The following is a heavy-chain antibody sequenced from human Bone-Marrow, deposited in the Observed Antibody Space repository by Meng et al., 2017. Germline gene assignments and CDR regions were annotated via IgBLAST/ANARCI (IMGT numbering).Heavy chain of an antibody. CDR1: GFTFSGSA. D-gene: IGHD2-15*01. V-gene: IGHV3-73*01. J-gene: IGHJ6*02. Sequence: GESLKISCAASGFTFSGSAMHWVRQASGKGLEWVGRIRSKANSYATAYAASVKGRFTISRDDPKNTAYLQMNSLKTEDTAVYYCTRPVVAAEWGWEDVWGQGTMVTVSS. CDR3: TRPVVAAEWGWEDV. CDR2: IRSKANSYAT.